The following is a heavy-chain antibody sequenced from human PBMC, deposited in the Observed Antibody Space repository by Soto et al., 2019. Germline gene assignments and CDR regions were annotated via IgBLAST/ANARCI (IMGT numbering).Heavy chain of an antibody. CDR3: ARVMHYDFWIGYYTGGWFDP. J-gene: IGHJ5*02. CDR1: GYTFTSYD. CDR2: MNPNSGNT. V-gene: IGHV1-8*01. Sequence: ASVKVSCKASGYTFTSYDINWVRQATGQGLEWMGWMNPNSGNTGYAQKFQGRVTMTRNTSISTAYMELSSLRSEDTAVYYCARVMHYDFWIGYYTGGWFDPWGQGTLVTVSS. D-gene: IGHD3-3*01.